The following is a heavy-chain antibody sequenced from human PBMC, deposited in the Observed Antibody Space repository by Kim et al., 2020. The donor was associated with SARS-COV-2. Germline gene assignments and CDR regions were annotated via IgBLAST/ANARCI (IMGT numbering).Heavy chain of an antibody. J-gene: IGHJ5*02. V-gene: IGHV4-39*01. CDR3: ASPYTIVVVPAAIASHWFDP. CDR1: GSSYY. Sequence: SETLSLSCTVSGSSYYCGWIRQPPGKGLEWIGSIYYSGSTYYNPSLKSRVTISLATSKNQFSLTLSSVTAADTAEYSCASPYTIVVVPAAIASHWFDPWG. CDR2: IYYSGST. D-gene: IGHD2-2*01.